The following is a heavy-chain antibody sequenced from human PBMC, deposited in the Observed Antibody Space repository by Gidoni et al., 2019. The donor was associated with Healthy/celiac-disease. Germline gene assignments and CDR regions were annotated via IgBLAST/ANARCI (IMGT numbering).Heavy chain of an antibody. D-gene: IGHD3-22*01. CDR3: GRLEGYYESSGRADAFDI. CDR2: IIPIFGTA. J-gene: IGHJ3*02. V-gene: IGHV1-69*01. Sequence: QVQLVQSGAEVKKPGSSVKVSCKASGGTFSDYGISWVRQAPGQGLEWMGGIIPIFGTANYAQKFQGRVTFTADESMSTAYMELSSLRSEDTAVYYCGRLEGYYESSGRADAFDIWGQGTMVTVSS. CDR1: GGTFSDYG.